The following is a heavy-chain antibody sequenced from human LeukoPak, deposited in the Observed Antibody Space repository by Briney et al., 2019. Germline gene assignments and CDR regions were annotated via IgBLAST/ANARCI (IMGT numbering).Heavy chain of an antibody. J-gene: IGHJ4*02. D-gene: IGHD4/OR15-4a*01. V-gene: IGHV3-53*01. Sequence: GGSLRLSCTVSGFTVSSNSMSWVRQAPGKGLEWVSFIYSDNTHYSDSVKGRFTISRDNSKNALYLQMNSLRAEDTAVYYCARRAGAYSHPYDYWGQGTLVAVSS. CDR2: IYSDNT. CDR1: GFTVSSNS. CDR3: ARRAGAYSHPYDY.